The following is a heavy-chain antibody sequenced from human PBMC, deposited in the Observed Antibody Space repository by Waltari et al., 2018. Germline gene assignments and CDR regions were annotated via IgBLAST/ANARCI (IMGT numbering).Heavy chain of an antibody. V-gene: IGHV3-30-3*01. Sequence: QVQLVESGGGVVQPGRSLRLSCAASGFTFSFYAMHWVRQAPGKGLEWVAVTSFDEYNRYYADSVKGRFTISRDNSKNTLYLQMNSLRSEDTGVYYCARDLKDCSSTSCSKYWGYYFYGMDVWGQGTTVTVSS. D-gene: IGHD2-2*01. CDR3: ARDLKDCSSTSCSKYWGYYFYGMDV. CDR2: TSFDEYNR. CDR1: GFTFSFYA. J-gene: IGHJ6*02.